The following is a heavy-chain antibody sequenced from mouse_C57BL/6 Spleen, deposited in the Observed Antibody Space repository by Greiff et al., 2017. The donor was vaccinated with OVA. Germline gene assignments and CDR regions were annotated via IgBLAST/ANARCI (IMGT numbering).Heavy chain of an antibody. CDR2: IYPGDGDT. CDR1: GYAFSSYW. V-gene: IGHV1-80*01. Sequence: VQLQQSGAELVKPGASVKISCKASGYAFSSYWMNWVKQRPGTGLEWIGPIYPGDGDTNYNGKFKGKATLTADKSSSTAYMQLSSLTSEDSAVYFCARWDEYDWYFDVWGTGTTVTVSS. CDR3: ARWDEYDWYFDV. D-gene: IGHD5-1*01. J-gene: IGHJ1*03.